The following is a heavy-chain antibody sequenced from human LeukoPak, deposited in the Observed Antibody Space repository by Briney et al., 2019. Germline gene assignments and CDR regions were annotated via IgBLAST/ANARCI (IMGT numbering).Heavy chain of an antibody. D-gene: IGHD2-2*01. CDR2: INHSGST. V-gene: IGHV4-34*01. J-gene: IGHJ4*02. CDR3: NTVAVGYCSSLSCYAGDF. CDR1: GGSFSGYY. Sequence: SETLSLTCAVYGGSFSGYYWSWIRQPPGKGLEWIGEINHSGSTNYNPSLKSRVTISVDTSKNQFSLKLSSVTAADTAVYYCNTVAVGYCSSLSCYAGDFWGQGSLVTVSS.